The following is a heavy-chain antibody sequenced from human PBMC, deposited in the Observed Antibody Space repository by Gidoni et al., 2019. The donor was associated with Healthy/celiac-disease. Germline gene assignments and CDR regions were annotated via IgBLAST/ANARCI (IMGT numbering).Heavy chain of an antibody. J-gene: IGHJ6*02. V-gene: IGHV3-7*05. CDR2: IKQDGSEK. Sequence: AASGFIFSSYWMSWVRQATGKGLGWGANIKQDGSEKYYVDSVKGRFTISRDNAKNSLYLQMNSLRAEDTAVYYCAREGVVVVVAAPAGYYYYGMDVWGQGTTVTVSS. CDR3: AREGVVVVVAAPAGYYYYGMDV. D-gene: IGHD2-15*01. CDR1: GFIFSSYW.